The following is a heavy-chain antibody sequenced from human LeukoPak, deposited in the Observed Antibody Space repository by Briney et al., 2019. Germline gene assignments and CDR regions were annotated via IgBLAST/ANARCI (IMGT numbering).Heavy chain of an antibody. J-gene: IGHJ4*02. D-gene: IGHD3-22*01. CDR1: GFAVSSNY. CDR3: AREYYYDSSGPFDY. Sequence: GGSLRLSCAASGFAVSSNYLNWVRQAPARGLEWVSVIYSGGNTYYADSVKGRFTISRDNSKNTVYLQMNSLRAEDTAVYYCAREYYYDSSGPFDYWGQGTLVTVSS. CDR2: IYSGGNT. V-gene: IGHV3-53*01.